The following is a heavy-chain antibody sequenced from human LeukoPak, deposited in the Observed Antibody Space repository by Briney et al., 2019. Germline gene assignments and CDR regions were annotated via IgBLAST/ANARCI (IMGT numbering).Heavy chain of an antibody. D-gene: IGHD3-9*01. CDR2: ISWNSDNI. V-gene: IGHV3-9*03. CDR3: AKGSNFDWLPRAPGHWFDP. J-gene: IGHJ5*02. Sequence: PGGSLRVSCAASGFTFDDYAMHWVRQAPGKGLEWVSSISWNSDNIDYADSVKGRFTISRDNAQNSLYLQVNSLRPEDMAFYYCAKGSNFDWLPRAPGHWFDPWGQGTLVTVSS. CDR1: GFTFDDYA.